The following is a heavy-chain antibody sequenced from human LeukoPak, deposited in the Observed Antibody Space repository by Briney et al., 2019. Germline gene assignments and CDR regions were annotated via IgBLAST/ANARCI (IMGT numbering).Heavy chain of an antibody. V-gene: IGHV3-30*18. CDR2: ISYDGSNK. D-gene: IGHD3-22*01. CDR1: GFTFSSYG. Sequence: QSGGSLRLSCAASGFTFSSYGMHWVRQAPGKGLEWVAVISYDGSNKYYADSVKGRFTISRDNSKNTLYLQMNSLRAEDTAVYYCAKDHYYDSSGYYLRNQPQYGMDVWGQGTTVTVSS. J-gene: IGHJ6*02. CDR3: AKDHYYDSSGYYLRNQPQYGMDV.